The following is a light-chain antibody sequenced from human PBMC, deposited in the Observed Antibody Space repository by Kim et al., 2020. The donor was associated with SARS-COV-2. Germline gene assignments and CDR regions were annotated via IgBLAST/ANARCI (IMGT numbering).Light chain of an antibody. CDR2: KAS. Sequence: DIQMTQSPSTLSASVGDRVTITCRASQSISSWLAWYQQKPGKVPKLLIYKASSLESGVPSRFSGSGSGTKFTLTISSLQPDDFATYYCQQYNSYSPYTFGQGTKLEI. CDR1: QSISSW. J-gene: IGKJ2*01. V-gene: IGKV1-5*03. CDR3: QQYNSYSPYT.